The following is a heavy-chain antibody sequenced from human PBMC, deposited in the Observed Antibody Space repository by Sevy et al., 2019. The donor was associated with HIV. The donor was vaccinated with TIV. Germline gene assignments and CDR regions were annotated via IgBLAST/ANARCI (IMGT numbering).Heavy chain of an antibody. Sequence: GGSLRLSCAASGFTFSDYYMSWIRQAPGKGLEWVSYISSSGSTIYYADSVKGRFTISRDNAKNSLYLQMNSLRAEDTAVYYCASEGVAAAGTAFDIRGQGTMVTVSS. V-gene: IGHV3-11*04. J-gene: IGHJ3*02. CDR1: GFTFSDYY. D-gene: IGHD6-13*01. CDR3: ASEGVAAAGTAFDI. CDR2: ISSSGSTI.